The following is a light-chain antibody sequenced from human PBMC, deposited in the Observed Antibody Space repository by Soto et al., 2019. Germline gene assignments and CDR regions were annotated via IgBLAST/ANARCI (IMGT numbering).Light chain of an antibody. J-gene: IGKJ4*01. CDR3: QQANTFPLT. Sequence: DIQMTQSPSSVSASVGDRVTITCRASQGIRSFLAWYQQKPGKAPKLLIYAASSLQSGVPSRFSGSGSGTDFTLTITDLHPEDFATYYCQQANTFPLTFGGGTKVDIK. CDR1: QGIRSF. CDR2: AAS. V-gene: IGKV1-12*01.